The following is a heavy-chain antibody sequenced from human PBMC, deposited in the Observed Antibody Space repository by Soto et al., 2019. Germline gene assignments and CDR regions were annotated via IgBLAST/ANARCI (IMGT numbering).Heavy chain of an antibody. D-gene: IGHD3-22*01. J-gene: IGHJ4*01. CDR3: ARDAYYDSSGYFSY. CDR1: GGSISSYY. V-gene: IGHV4-59*01. Sequence: SETLSLTCTVSGGSISSYYWSWIRQPPGKGLEWIGYIYYSGSTNYNPSLKSRVTISVDTSKNQFSLKLSSVTAADTAVYYCARDAYYDSSGYFSYWGQGTLVTVSS. CDR2: IYYSGST.